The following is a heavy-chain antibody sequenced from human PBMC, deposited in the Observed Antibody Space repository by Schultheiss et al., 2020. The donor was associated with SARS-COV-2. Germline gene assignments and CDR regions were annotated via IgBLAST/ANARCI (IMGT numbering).Heavy chain of an antibody. Sequence: LRLSCTVSGGSISSYYWSWIRQPPGKALEWLARIDWDDDKYYSTSLKTRLTISKDTSKNQVVLTMTNMDPVDTATYYCAHMTYNWFDPWGQGTLVTVSS. CDR3: AHMTYNWFDP. J-gene: IGHJ5*02. CDR1: GGSISSYYW. V-gene: IGHV2-70*12. CDR2: IDWDDDK.